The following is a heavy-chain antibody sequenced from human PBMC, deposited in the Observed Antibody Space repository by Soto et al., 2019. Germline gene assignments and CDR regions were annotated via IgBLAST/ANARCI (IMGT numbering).Heavy chain of an antibody. D-gene: IGHD1-26*01. CDR3: ASTNSGSYPNSLLGY. Sequence: QVQLVQSGAEVKKPGASVKVSCKASGYTFTSYGISWVRQAPGQGLEWMGWISAYNGNTNYAQKLQGRVTMTTDTATSTAYMELRSLRSDDTAVYYCASTNSGSYPNSLLGYWGQGTLVTVSS. J-gene: IGHJ4*02. V-gene: IGHV1-18*01. CDR1: GYTFTSYG. CDR2: ISAYNGNT.